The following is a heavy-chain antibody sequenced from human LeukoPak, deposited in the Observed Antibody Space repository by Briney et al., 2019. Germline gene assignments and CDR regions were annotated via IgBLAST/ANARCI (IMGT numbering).Heavy chain of an antibody. Sequence: GGSLRLSCAASGFSFSDYYVIWIRQAPGRGLEWVSSISGSSSYIFYADSVKGRFTISRDNAKSSLYLQMNSLRAEDTAVYYCARDRHGDYFFDYWGQGTLVTVSS. V-gene: IGHV3-11*06. CDR2: ISGSSSYI. D-gene: IGHD4-17*01. CDR1: GFSFSDYY. CDR3: ARDRHGDYFFDY. J-gene: IGHJ4*02.